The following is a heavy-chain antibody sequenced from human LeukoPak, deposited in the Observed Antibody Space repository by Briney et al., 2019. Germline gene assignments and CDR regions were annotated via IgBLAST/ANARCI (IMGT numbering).Heavy chain of an antibody. D-gene: IGHD3-22*01. J-gene: IGHJ4*02. Sequence: PSETLSLTCTVSGGSISSGGYYWSWIRQHPGKGLEWIGYIYYSGSTYYNPSLKSRVTISVDTSKNQFSLKLSSVTAADTAVYYCARHDYDSSGYYSLYFDYWGQGTLVTVSS. CDR2: IYYSGST. CDR1: GGSISSGGYY. CDR3: ARHDYDSSGYYSLYFDY. V-gene: IGHV4-31*03.